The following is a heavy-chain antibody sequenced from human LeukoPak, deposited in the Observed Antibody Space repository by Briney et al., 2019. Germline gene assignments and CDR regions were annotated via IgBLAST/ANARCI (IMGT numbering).Heavy chain of an antibody. D-gene: IGHD6-19*01. CDR2: ISYDGSNK. V-gene: IGHV3-30*18. CDR1: GFTFSSYG. Sequence: AGGSLRLSCAASGFTFSSYGMHWVRQAPGKGLEWVAVISYDGSNKYYADSVKGRFTISRDNSKNTLYLQMNSLRAEDTAVYYCAKDIGYSSGSGWFDPWGQGTLVTVSS. J-gene: IGHJ5*02. CDR3: AKDIGYSSGSGWFDP.